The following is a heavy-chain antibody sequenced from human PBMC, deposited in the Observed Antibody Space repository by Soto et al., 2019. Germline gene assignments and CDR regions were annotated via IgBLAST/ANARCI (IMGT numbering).Heavy chain of an antibody. D-gene: IGHD4-4*01. Sequence: QVQLVESRGGVVQPGRSLRLSCAASAFTFRSYTMHWVRQAPGKGLEWVATISYDGSKTNYADSVRGRFTISRDNSKSTLFLQMDSLRPEDTAVYSCARDRDSSYFPPPYYFDSWGQGTLVTVSS. CDR3: ARDRDSSYFPPPYYFDS. CDR2: ISYDGSKT. V-gene: IGHV3-30*04. J-gene: IGHJ4*02. CDR1: AFTFRSYT.